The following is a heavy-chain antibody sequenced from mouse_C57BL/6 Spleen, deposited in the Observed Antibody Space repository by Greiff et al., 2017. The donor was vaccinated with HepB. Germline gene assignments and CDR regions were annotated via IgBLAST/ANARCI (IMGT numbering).Heavy chain of an antibody. CDR3: ARQGYYYGSREYYAMDY. CDR2: IYPGSGST. D-gene: IGHD1-1*01. Sequence: VQLQQPGAELVKPGASVKMSCKASGYTFTSYWITWVKQRPGQGLEWIGDIYPGSGSTNYNEKFKSKATLTVDTSSSTAYMQLSSLTSEDSAVYYCARQGYYYGSREYYAMDYWGQGTSVTVSS. V-gene: IGHV1-55*01. J-gene: IGHJ4*01. CDR1: GYTFTSYW.